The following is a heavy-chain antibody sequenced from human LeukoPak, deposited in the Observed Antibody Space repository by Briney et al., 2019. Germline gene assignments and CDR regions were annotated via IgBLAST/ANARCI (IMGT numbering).Heavy chain of an antibody. CDR1: GFTFSSYW. D-gene: IGHD3-22*01. Sequence: GGSLRLSCAASGFTFSSYWMHWVRQAPGKGLVWVSRINSDGSSISYADSVKGRFTISRDNAKNTLYLQMNSLRAEDTAVYYCARGYYYDSSGTNFDYWGQGTLVTVSS. CDR2: INSDGSSI. CDR3: ARGYYYDSSGTNFDY. J-gene: IGHJ4*02. V-gene: IGHV3-74*01.